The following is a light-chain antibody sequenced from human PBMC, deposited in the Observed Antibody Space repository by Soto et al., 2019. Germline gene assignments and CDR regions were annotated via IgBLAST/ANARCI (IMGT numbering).Light chain of an antibody. CDR1: SSDVGSYNL. J-gene: IGLJ1*01. CDR3: CSYAGSSTFV. CDR2: EVS. Sequence: QSVLTQPASVSGSPGQSITISCTGTSSDVGSYNLVSWYQQHAGKAPKVMIYEVSKRPSGVSNRISGSKSGNTASLTISGLQAEDEAYYYCCSYAGSSTFVFGTGTKLTVL. V-gene: IGLV2-23*02.